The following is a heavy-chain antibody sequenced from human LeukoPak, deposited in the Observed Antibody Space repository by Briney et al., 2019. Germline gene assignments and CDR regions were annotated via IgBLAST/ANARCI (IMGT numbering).Heavy chain of an antibody. V-gene: IGHV3-74*01. CDR2: IKNVGRVT. Sequence: QSGGSLRLSCAASGLTFTDYWMHWLRQAPGKGLEWVSLIKNVGRVTRYADYVKGRFTISRDDAKNTLDLQMNSLKVDDTAVYYCATGHSYGYDYWGQGILVTVSS. CDR3: ATGHSYGYDY. D-gene: IGHD5-18*01. J-gene: IGHJ4*02. CDR1: GLTFTDYW.